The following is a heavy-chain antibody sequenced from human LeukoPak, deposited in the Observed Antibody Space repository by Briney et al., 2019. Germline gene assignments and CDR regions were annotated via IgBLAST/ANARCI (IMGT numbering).Heavy chain of an antibody. D-gene: IGHD6-13*01. J-gene: IGHJ5*02. CDR1: GYTFTSYD. CDR3: AREERIAAAGTVAATAFDP. CDR2: MNPNSGNT. Sequence: ASVKVSCKASGYTFTSYDINWVRQATGQGLEWMGWMNPNSGNTGYAQKFQGRVTMTRNTSISTAYMELSSLRSEDTAVYYCAREERIAAAGTVAATAFDPWGQGTLVTVSS. V-gene: IGHV1-8*01.